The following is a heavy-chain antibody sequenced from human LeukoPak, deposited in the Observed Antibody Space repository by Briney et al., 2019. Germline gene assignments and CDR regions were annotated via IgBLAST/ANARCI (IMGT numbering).Heavy chain of an antibody. Sequence: PSETLSLTCTVSGGSISSSSYYWGWIRQPPGKGLEWIGSIYYSGSTYYNPSLKSRVTISVDTSKNQFSLKMTSVTAADTAVYYCARGATVTTISEEAYNWFDPWGQGTLVTVSS. J-gene: IGHJ5*02. CDR1: GGSISSSSYY. D-gene: IGHD4-17*01. CDR2: IYYSGST. CDR3: ARGATVTTISEEAYNWFDP. V-gene: IGHV4-39*01.